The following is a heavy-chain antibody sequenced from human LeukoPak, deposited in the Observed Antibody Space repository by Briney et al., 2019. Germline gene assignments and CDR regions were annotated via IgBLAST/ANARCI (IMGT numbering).Heavy chain of an antibody. D-gene: IGHD3-10*01. V-gene: IGHV3-7*01. CDR2: IKQDGSDK. Sequence: PGGPLRLSCAASGFSFSVYWMSWVRQTPGKGLQWVANIKQDGSDKNYVDSVRGRFTISRDNAKNSLFLQMNGLRAEDTAIYYCARDEGVPTNWRFDYWGQGTLVTVSS. CDR3: ARDEGVPTNWRFDY. CDR1: GFSFSVYW. J-gene: IGHJ4*02.